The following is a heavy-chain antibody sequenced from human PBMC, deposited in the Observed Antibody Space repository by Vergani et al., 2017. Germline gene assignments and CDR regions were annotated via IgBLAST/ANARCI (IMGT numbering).Heavy chain of an antibody. CDR3: ARDPLYSTTWPFLLLDMDV. D-gene: IGHD6-13*01. Sequence: QVQLQESGPGLVRPSQTLSLTCTVSGGSISSGSSYWSWFRQPTGKGLEWIGRFYTGGGTSYNPSLKSRVTISVDTSKNHFSLQLSSVTAADTAVYYCARDPLYSTTWPFLLLDMDVWGQGTTVTVSS. J-gene: IGHJ6*02. CDR1: GGSISSGSSY. V-gene: IGHV4-61*02. CDR2: FYTGGGT.